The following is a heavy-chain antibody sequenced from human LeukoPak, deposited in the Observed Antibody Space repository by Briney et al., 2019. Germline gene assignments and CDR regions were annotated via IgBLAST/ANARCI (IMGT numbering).Heavy chain of an antibody. Sequence: SGTLSLTCAVSGGSISSSNWWSWVRQPPGKGLEWIGEIYHRGSTNYNPSLKSRVTISVDRSKNQFSLKLSSVTAADTAVYYCARVKYSSSSGLWFDYWGQGTLVTVSS. D-gene: IGHD6-6*01. J-gene: IGHJ4*02. CDR1: GGSISSSNW. CDR2: IYHRGST. V-gene: IGHV4-4*02. CDR3: ARVKYSSSSGLWFDY.